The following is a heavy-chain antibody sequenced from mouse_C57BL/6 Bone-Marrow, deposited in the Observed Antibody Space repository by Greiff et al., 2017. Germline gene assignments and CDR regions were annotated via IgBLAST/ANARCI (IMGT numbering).Heavy chain of an antibody. Sequence: QVHVKQSGPELVKPGASVKLSCKASGYTLTSYDINWVKQRPGQGLEWIGWIYPRDGSTKYNEKFKGKVTVTVDTSSSTAYMELHSLTSEDSAVYFCAREHYYGSRVGFAYWGQGTLVTVSA. CDR1: GYTLTSYD. J-gene: IGHJ3*01. D-gene: IGHD1-1*01. CDR2: IYPRDGST. V-gene: IGHV1-85*01. CDR3: AREHYYGSRVGFAY.